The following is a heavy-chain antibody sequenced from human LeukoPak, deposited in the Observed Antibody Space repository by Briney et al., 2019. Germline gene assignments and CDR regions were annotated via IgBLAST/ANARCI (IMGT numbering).Heavy chain of an antibody. CDR3: ARGPYSYGYATGRFDY. CDR2: IYSGGST. CDR1: GFTVSSNY. D-gene: IGHD5-18*01. Sequence: PGGSLRLSCAASGFTVSSNYMSWVRQAPGKGLEWVSVIYSGGSTYYADSVKSRFTISRDNSKNTLYLQMNSLRAEDTAVYYCARGPYSYGYATGRFDYWGQGTLVTVSS. V-gene: IGHV3-53*01. J-gene: IGHJ4*02.